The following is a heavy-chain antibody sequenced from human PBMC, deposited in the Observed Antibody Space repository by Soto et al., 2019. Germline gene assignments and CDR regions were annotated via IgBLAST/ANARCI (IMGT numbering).Heavy chain of an antibody. CDR3: ARGVDYYDSSGYWDP. V-gene: IGHV1-58*01. CDR1: GFTFTSSA. Sequence: SVKVSCKASGFTFTSSAVQWVRQARGQRLEWIGWIVVGSGNTNYAQKFQERVTITRDMSTSTAYMELSSLRSEDTAVYYCARGVDYYDSSGYWDPWGQGTLVTVSS. CDR2: IVVGSGNT. D-gene: IGHD3-22*01. J-gene: IGHJ5*02.